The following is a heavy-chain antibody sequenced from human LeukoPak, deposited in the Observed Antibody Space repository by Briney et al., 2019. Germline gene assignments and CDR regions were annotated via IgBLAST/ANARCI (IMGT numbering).Heavy chain of an antibody. J-gene: IGHJ4*02. CDR2: IYYSGST. Sequence: SQTLSLTCGVSGGSISSGGFSWSWIRQPPGKGLEWIGYIYYSGSTYYNPSLKSRVTISVDTSKNQFSLKLSSVTAADTAVYYCARGPAYYYGSGMLYFDYWGQGTLVTVSS. CDR3: ARGPAYYYGSGMLYFDY. V-gene: IGHV4-31*11. CDR1: GGSISSGGFS. D-gene: IGHD3-10*01.